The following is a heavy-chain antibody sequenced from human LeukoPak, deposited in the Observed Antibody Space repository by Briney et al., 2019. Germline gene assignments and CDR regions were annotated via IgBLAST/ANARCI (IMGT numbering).Heavy chain of an antibody. J-gene: IGHJ5*02. Sequence: ASVKVSCKASGYTFTSYYMHWVRQAPGQGLEWMGIINPSGGSTSYAQKFQGRVTMTRDTSTSTVYMELSSLRSEDTAVCYCARGRVGSYYDFWSGYYQNWFDPWGQGTLVTVSS. D-gene: IGHD3-3*01. CDR3: ARGRVGSYYDFWSGYYQNWFDP. V-gene: IGHV1-46*01. CDR2: INPSGGST. CDR1: GYTFTSYY.